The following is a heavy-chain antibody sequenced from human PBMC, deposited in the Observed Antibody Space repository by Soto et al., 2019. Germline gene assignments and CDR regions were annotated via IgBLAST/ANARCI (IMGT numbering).Heavy chain of an antibody. V-gene: IGHV1-69*13. CDR2: IIPIFGTA. J-gene: IGHJ6*02. Sequence: ASVKVSCKASGGTFSSYAISWVRQAPGQGLEWMGGIIPIFGTANYAQKFQGRVTITADESTSTAYMELSSLRSEDTAVYYCASWWDFWSGPPSKDYYGMDVWGQGTTVTVSS. D-gene: IGHD3-3*01. CDR3: ASWWDFWSGPPSKDYYGMDV. CDR1: GGTFSSYA.